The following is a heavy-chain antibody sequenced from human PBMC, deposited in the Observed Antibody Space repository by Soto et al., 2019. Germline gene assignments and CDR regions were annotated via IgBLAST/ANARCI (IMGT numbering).Heavy chain of an antibody. J-gene: IGHJ6*04. Sequence: SETLSLTCTVSGGSISSSNYYWGWIRQPPGKGLEWIGSAYYSGSTYYNPSLKSRVTISVDTSKSQFSLKLSSVTAADTAVYSCEREWTAVYTAWLDAWGKGATVTVSS. CDR3: EREWTAVYTAWLDA. CDR2: AYYSGST. CDR1: GGSISSSNYY. D-gene: IGHD4-17*01. V-gene: IGHV4-39*02.